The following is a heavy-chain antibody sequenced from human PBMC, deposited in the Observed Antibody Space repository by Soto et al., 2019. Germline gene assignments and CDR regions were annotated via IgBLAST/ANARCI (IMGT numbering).Heavy chain of an antibody. D-gene: IGHD2-21*01. Sequence: SGGSLRLSCAASGFTFSGYTMNWVRQAPGKGLEWVAVIGNSGDGTHYADSMKGRFTISRDNSKNTLYLQMESLRAEDTAVYYCVKDVWDYWGQGVLVTVSS. CDR3: VKDVWDY. J-gene: IGHJ4*02. CDR2: IGNSGDGT. V-gene: IGHV3-23*01. CDR1: GFTFSGYT.